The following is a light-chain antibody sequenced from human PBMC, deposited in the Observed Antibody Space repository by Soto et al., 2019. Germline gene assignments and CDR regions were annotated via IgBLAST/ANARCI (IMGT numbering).Light chain of an antibody. V-gene: IGLV2-14*01. Sequence: QSALTQPAFVSGSPGQSITISCTGNSSDVGGYNYVSWYQQHPGKAPKFMIYDVSNRPSGVSNRFSGSKSGNTASLTISGLQAEDEADYYCSSYTSSSTLYVFGTGNKLTVL. CDR3: SSYTSSSTLYV. J-gene: IGLJ1*01. CDR1: SSDVGGYNY. CDR2: DVS.